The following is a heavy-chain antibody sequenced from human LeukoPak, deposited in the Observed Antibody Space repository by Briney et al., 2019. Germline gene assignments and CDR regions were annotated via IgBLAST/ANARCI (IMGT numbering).Heavy chain of an antibody. CDR2: INHSGST. J-gene: IGHJ6*03. CDR3: ARERRLGIPSYYYMDV. Sequence: PSETLSLTCAVYGGSSSGYYWSWIRQPPGKGLEWIGEINHSGSTNYNPSLKSRVTISVDTSKNQFSLKLSSVTAADTAVYYCARERRLGIPSYYYMDVWGKGTTVTVSS. D-gene: IGHD3-16*01. CDR1: GGSSSGYY. V-gene: IGHV4-34*01.